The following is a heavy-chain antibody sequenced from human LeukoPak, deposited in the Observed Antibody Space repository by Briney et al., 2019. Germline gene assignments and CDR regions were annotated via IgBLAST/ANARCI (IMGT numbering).Heavy chain of an antibody. Sequence: SETLSLTCSVSGGSVSSYYWSWIRQSPGKGLEWIGYIHNSGRTNYNTSLKSRVTGFVDTSKSQVSLRLSSVTAADTAVYYCARHGTISSESYFDYWGQGALVTVSS. CDR1: GGSVSSYY. J-gene: IGHJ4*02. CDR3: ARHGTISSESYFDY. CDR2: IHNSGRT. D-gene: IGHD1-14*01. V-gene: IGHV4-59*08.